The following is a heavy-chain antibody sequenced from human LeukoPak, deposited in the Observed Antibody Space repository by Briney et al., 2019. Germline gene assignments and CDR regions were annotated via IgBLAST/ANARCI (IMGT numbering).Heavy chain of an antibody. V-gene: IGHV3-66*02. D-gene: IGHD1-26*01. J-gene: IGHJ4*02. Sequence: GGSLRLSXAASGFTVGSNYMSWVRQAPGKGLEWVSVIYSGGSTYYADSVKGRFTIFRDNSKNTLYLQMNSLRTEDTAVYYCARDWELLPYWGQGTLVTVSS. CDR1: GFTVGSNY. CDR3: ARDWELLPY. CDR2: IYSGGST.